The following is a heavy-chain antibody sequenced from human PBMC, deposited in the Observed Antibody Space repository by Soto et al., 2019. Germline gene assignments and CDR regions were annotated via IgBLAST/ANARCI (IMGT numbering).Heavy chain of an antibody. J-gene: IGHJ5*02. V-gene: IGHV4-39*01. CDR3: ASRLYSSGWYPQSGWFDP. CDR1: GGSISSSSYY. D-gene: IGHD6-19*01. CDR2: IYYTGST. Sequence: SETLSLTCTVSGGSISSSSYYWGWIRQPPGKGLEWIGSIYYTGSTCYNPSLKSRVTISVDTCKNQFSLKLSSVTAADTTGYYCASRLYSSGWYPQSGWFDPWGQGTLVTVSS.